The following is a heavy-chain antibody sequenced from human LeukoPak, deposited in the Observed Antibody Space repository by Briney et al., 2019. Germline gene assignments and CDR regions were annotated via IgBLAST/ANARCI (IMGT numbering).Heavy chain of an antibody. CDR3: AKDQTGSSSWYW. CDR1: GFTFSSYA. D-gene: IGHD6-13*01. CDR2: ISGSGGST. J-gene: IGHJ4*02. V-gene: IGHV3-23*01. Sequence: GGSLRLSCAASGFTFSSYAMSWVRQAPGKGLEWVSAISGSGGSTYYADSVKGRLTISRDNSKNTLYLQMNSLRAEDTAVYYCAKDQTGSSSWYWWGQGTLVTVSS.